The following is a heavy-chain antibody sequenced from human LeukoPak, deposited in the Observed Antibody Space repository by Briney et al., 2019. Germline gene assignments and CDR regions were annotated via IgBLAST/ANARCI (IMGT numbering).Heavy chain of an antibody. Sequence: GGSLRLSCAASGFTFSSYSMNWVRQAPGKGLEWLSDISSRDSTIYYADSLKGRFTISRDNAKNSLYLQMNSLRAEDTAVYYCASGYNWNYFDYWGQGTLVTVSS. CDR3: ASGYNWNYFDY. CDR1: GFTFSSYS. CDR2: ISSRDSTI. V-gene: IGHV3-48*04. J-gene: IGHJ4*02. D-gene: IGHD1-20*01.